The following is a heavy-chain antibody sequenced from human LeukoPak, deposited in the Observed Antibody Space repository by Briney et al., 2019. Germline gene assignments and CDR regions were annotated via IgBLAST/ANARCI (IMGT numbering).Heavy chain of an antibody. D-gene: IGHD3-9*01. V-gene: IGHV1-69*04. CDR3: ARERDKLRYFDWLSDYCYGMDV. Sequence: ASVKVSCKASGGTFSSYAISWVRQAPGQGLEWMGRIIPILGIANYAQKFQGRVTITADKSTSTAYMELSSLRSEDTAVYYCARERDKLRYFDWLSDYCYGMDVWGQGTTVTVSS. J-gene: IGHJ6*02. CDR2: IIPILGIA. CDR1: GGTFSSYA.